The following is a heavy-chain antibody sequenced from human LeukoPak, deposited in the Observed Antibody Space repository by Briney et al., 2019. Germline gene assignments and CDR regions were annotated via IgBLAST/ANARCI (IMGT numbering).Heavy chain of an antibody. V-gene: IGHV3-7*01. CDR3: ARAGGTYYGIAFDI. D-gene: IGHD1-26*01. CDR2: IKQEGSEK. CDR1: GFTFSSYW. J-gene: IGHJ3*02. Sequence: GGSLRLSCAASGFTFSSYWMSWVRQAPGKGLEWVANIKQEGSEKYYVDSVKGRFTISRDNAKNSLYLQMNSLRAEDTAVYYCARAGGTYYGIAFDIWGQGTMVTVSS.